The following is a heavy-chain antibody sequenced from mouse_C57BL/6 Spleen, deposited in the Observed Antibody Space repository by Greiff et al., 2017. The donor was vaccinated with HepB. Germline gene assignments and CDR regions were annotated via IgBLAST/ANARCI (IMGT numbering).Heavy chain of an antibody. CDR2: IDTEDGET. D-gene: IGHD1-1*01. J-gene: IGHJ2*01. V-gene: IGHV14-2*01. CDR3: ARSLAGYFDY. Sequence: EVQLQESGADLVKPGASVTFSCTASGFNINDYYMHWVKQRTEQGLEWLGRIDTEDGETKYAPKFPGKATITEDTSSNTAYLQLSSLTADETAVYYCARSLAGYFDYWGQGTTLTVSS. CDR1: GFNINDYY.